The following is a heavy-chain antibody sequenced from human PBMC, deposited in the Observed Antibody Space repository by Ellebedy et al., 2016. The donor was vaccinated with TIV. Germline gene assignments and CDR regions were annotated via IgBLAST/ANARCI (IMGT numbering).Heavy chain of an antibody. CDR2: INPNSGGT. CDR3: ARDGREWDYYGSGSYPLFDY. D-gene: IGHD3-10*01. CDR1: GYTFTGYY. J-gene: IGHJ4*02. V-gene: IGHV1-2*04. Sequence: ASVKVSCXASGYTFTGYYMHWVRQAPGQGLEWMGWINPNSGGTNYAQKFQGWVTMTRDTSISTAYMELSRLRSDDTAVYYCARDGREWDYYGSGSYPLFDYWGQGTLVTVSS.